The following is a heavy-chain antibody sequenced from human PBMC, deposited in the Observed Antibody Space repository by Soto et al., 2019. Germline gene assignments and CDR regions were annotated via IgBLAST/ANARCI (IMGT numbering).Heavy chain of an antibody. CDR2: IYYSGST. Sequence: QVQLQESGPGLVKPSETLSLTCTVSGGSISSYYWSWIRQPPGKGLEWIGYIYYSGSTNYNPSLKSRVTISVYTSKNQFSLKLSSVTAADTAVYYCARAWGEAFDYWGQGTLVTVSS. D-gene: IGHD3-16*01. J-gene: IGHJ4*02. CDR1: GGSISSYY. V-gene: IGHV4-59*01. CDR3: ARAWGEAFDY.